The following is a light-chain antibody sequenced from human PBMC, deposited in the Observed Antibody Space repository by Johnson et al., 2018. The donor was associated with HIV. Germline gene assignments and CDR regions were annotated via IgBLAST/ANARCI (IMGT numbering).Light chain of an antibody. V-gene: IGLV1-51*01. Sequence: QSVLTQPPSVSAAPGQKVTISCSGSSSNIGNNYVSWYQQLPGTAPKLLIYDNNKRPSGIPDRFSGPKSGTSATLGITGLQTGDEAAYDCGTWDSRLCFYVFGTGTKVTVL. J-gene: IGLJ1*01. CDR2: DNN. CDR3: GTWDSRLCFYV. CDR1: SSNIGNNY.